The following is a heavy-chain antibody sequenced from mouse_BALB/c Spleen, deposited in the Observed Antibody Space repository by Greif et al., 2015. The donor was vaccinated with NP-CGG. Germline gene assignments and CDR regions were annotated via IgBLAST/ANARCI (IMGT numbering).Heavy chain of an antibody. Sequence: VQLQQSGAELARPGASVKMSCKASGYTFTSYTMHWVKQRPGQGLEWIGYINPSSGYTNYNQKFKDKATLTADKSSSTAYMQLSSLTSEDSADYYCARYYGSSYAMDYWGQGTSVTVSS. V-gene: IGHV1-4*01. D-gene: IGHD1-1*01. CDR1: GYTFTSYT. J-gene: IGHJ4*01. CDR2: INPSSGYT. CDR3: ARYYGSSYAMDY.